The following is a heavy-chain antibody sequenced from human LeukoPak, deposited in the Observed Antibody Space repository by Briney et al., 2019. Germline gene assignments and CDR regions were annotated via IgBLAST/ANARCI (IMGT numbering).Heavy chain of an antibody. CDR3: AKELMGFYY. V-gene: IGHV3-23*01. CDR2: VSGTGITT. CDR1: GFTFTSYS. J-gene: IGHJ4*02. Sequence: GGSLRPSCAASGFTFTSYSMSWVRQAPGKGLEWVSSVSGTGITTYYADSVKGRFTVSRDNSKDTVYLQMNSLRGEDTAVYYCAKELMGFYYWGQGSLVTVSS. D-gene: IGHD2-8*01.